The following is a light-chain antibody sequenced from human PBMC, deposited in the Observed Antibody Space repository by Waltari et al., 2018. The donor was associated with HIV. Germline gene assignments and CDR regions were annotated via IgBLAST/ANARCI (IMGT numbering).Light chain of an antibody. CDR2: GRN. CDR1: SLRSSY. Sequence: SSELTQDPAVSVALGQTVRITCQGDSLRSSYASWYQQKPGQAPVLVIYGRNNRPSGIPDRFSGSSSGSTASLTITGAQAEDEVDYYCSSRDSSGNHVFGSGTKVTVL. CDR3: SSRDSSGNHV. V-gene: IGLV3-19*01. J-gene: IGLJ1*01.